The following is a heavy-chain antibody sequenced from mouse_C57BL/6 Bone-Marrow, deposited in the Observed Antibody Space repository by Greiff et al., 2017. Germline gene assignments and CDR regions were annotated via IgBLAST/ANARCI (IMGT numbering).Heavy chain of an antibody. J-gene: IGHJ3*01. V-gene: IGHV5-4*01. Sequence: EVQVVESGGGLVKPGGSLKLSCAASGFTFSSYAMSWVRQTPEKRLEWVATISDGGSYTYYPDNVKGRFTISRDNAKNNLYLQMRHLKSEDTAMYYCGREGLLREGFAYWGQGTLVTVSA. CDR3: GREGLLREGFAY. CDR1: GFTFSSYA. CDR2: ISDGGSYT. D-gene: IGHD1-1*01.